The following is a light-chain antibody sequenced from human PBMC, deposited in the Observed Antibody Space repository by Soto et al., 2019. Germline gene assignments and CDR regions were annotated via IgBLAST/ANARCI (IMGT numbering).Light chain of an antibody. CDR3: LQHNSYPRT. V-gene: IGKV1-9*01. J-gene: IGKJ1*01. Sequence: PSSLSASVGDRVTITCRASQGIDTSLAWYQQKPGKAPKLLIYAASNFQSGVPSRFSGSGSGTEFTLTISSLQPEDFATYYCLQHNSYPRTFGQGTKVDI. CDR2: AAS. CDR1: QGIDTS.